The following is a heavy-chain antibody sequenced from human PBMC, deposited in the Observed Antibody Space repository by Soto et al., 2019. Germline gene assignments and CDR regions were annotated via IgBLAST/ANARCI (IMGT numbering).Heavy chain of an antibody. CDR1: RFTFRSHR. V-gene: IGHV3-33*01. J-gene: IGHJ4*02. D-gene: IGHD3-22*01. CDR2: IGHDGSTK. Sequence: GGSLKLSCAKSRFTFRSHRMQKVRQAPRTGLELLAVIGHDGSTKHDADSVKARFTISRDNSKNTLYLQMNSLRAEDTAVYYCARDRYDSSGLFDYWGQGTLVTVSS. CDR3: ARDRYDSSGLFDY.